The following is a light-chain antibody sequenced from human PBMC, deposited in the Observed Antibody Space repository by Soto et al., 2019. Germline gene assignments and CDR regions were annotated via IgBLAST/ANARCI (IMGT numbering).Light chain of an antibody. Sequence: DIVMTQSPDPLAVSLGERATINCKSSQSVXYSSNNKNYLAWYQQKPGQPPKLLIYWASTRESGVPDRFSGSGSGTDFTLTISSLQAEDVAVYYCQQYLHTPRTFGQGTKVDIK. J-gene: IGKJ1*01. CDR1: QSVXYSSNNKNY. CDR3: QQYLHTPRT. CDR2: WAS. V-gene: IGKV4-1*01.